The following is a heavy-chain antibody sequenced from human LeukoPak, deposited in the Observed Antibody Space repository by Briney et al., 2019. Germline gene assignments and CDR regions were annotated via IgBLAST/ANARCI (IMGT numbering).Heavy chain of an antibody. V-gene: IGHV3-53*01. CDR3: ASRCRIAAAGTNAFDI. D-gene: IGHD6-13*01. J-gene: IGHJ3*02. CDR1: GFTVSSNY. Sequence: PGGSLRLSCAASGFTVSSNYMSWVRQAPGKGLEWVSVIYSGGSTYYADSVKGRFTISRDNSKNTLYLQMNSLRAEDTAVYYCASRCRIAAAGTNAFDIWGQGTMVTVSS. CDR2: IYSGGST.